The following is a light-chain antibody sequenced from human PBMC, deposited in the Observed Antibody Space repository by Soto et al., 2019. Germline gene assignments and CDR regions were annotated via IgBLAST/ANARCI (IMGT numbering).Light chain of an antibody. V-gene: IGLV2-14*01. CDR2: DVS. J-gene: IGLJ2*01. Sequence: QSALTQPASVSVSPGQSITISCTGTSSDVGGSNYVSWYQQYPGKAPELMIYDVSNRPSGVSNRFSGSKSGNTASLTISGLQAEDEADYYCSSYTSSSTLVFGGGTKLTVL. CDR3: SSYTSSSTLV. CDR1: SSDVGGSNY.